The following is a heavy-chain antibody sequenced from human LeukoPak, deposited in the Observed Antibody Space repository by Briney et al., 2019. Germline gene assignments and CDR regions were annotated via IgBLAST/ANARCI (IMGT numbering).Heavy chain of an antibody. V-gene: IGHV4-38-2*02. CDR1: GYSISSGHY. CDR3: ARSLYGDYKVYDY. CDR2: MYHSGST. Sequence: SETLSLTCTVSGYSISSGHYWGWIRQPPGKGLEWIGSMYHSGSTYYNPSLNSRVTISRDTSKNHFSLELSSVTAADTAVYYCARSLYGDYKVYDYWGQGTLVTVSS. J-gene: IGHJ4*02. D-gene: IGHD4-17*01.